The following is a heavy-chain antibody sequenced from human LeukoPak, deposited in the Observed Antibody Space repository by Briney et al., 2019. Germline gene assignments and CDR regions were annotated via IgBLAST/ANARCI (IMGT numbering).Heavy chain of an antibody. CDR1: GGSLSGYY. Sequence: SETLSLTCAVYGGSLSGYYWSWIRQPPGKGLEWIGEINHSGSTNYNPSLKSRVTISVDTSKNQFSLKLSSVTAADTAVYYCARYSPGFPSRRSFDYWGQGTLVTVSS. V-gene: IGHV4-34*01. J-gene: IGHJ4*02. CDR2: INHSGST. CDR3: ARYSPGFPSRRSFDY. D-gene: IGHD2-21*01.